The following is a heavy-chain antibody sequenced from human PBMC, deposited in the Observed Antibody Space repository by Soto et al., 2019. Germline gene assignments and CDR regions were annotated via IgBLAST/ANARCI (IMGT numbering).Heavy chain of an antibody. J-gene: IGHJ4*02. CDR2: IYWDDDK. Sequence: QITLKESGPTLVKPTQTLTLTCTVSGLSLSTSGVGVGWIRQPPGKALEWLALIYWDDDKRYSPSLKSRLTITKDTSKNQVVLTMTNMDPVDTATYYCAHRRRWISTSCYGVDYFDYWGQGTLVTVSS. D-gene: IGHD2-2*01. CDR1: GLSLSTSGVG. V-gene: IGHV2-5*02. CDR3: AHRRRWISTSCYGVDYFDY.